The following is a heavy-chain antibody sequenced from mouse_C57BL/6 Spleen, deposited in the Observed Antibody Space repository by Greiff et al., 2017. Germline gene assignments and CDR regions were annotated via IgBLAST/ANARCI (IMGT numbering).Heavy chain of an antibody. V-gene: IGHV1-59*01. CDR1: GYTFTSYW. CDR3: AREEDAMDY. J-gene: IGHJ4*01. Sequence: VQLQQPGAELVRPGTSVKLSCKASGYTFTSYWMHWVKQRPGQGLEWIGVIDPSDSYTNYNQKFKGKATLTVDTSSSTAYMQLSSLTSEDSAVYYCAREEDAMDYWSQGTSVTVSS. CDR2: IDPSDSYT.